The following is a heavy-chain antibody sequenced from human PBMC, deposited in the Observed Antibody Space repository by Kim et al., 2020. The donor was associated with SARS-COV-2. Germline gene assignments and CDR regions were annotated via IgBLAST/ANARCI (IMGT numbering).Heavy chain of an antibody. V-gene: IGHV4-4*02. J-gene: IGHJ5*02. CDR2: VDHSGTT. CDR3: ARGVSGAWNLRAWFDP. D-gene: IGHD2-15*01. CDR1: GASISSSSC. Sequence: SETLSLTCVVSGASISSSSCWSWVRQPPGKGLEWIGEVDHSGTTSYNVSLKSRVTISVDKSKNQISLRLNSVSAADTAVYYWARGVSGAWNLRAWFDPWG.